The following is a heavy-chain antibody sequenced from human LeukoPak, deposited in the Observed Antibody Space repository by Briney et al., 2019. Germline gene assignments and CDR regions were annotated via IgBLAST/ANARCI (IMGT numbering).Heavy chain of an antibody. CDR2: IFYSGST. V-gene: IGHV4-59*01. D-gene: IGHD6-13*01. Sequence: SETLSLTCTVSGGSISSYYWSWIRQPPGKGLEWIGYIFYSGSTNYNPSLKSRVTISVDTSKNQFSLKLSSVTAADTAVYYCARVYYSNSYDYWYFDLWGRGALVTVSS. CDR1: GGSISSYY. J-gene: IGHJ2*01. CDR3: ARVYYSNSYDYWYFDL.